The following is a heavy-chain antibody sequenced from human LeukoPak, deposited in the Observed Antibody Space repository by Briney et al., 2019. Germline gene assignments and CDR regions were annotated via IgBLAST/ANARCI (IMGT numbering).Heavy chain of an antibody. D-gene: IGHD2-2*01. CDR3: ARENCSSTSCSYYFDY. J-gene: IGHJ4*02. CDR2: INPNSGGT. Sequence: ASVTVSCKASGYTFTGYYMHWVRQAPGQGLEWMGWINPNSGGTNYAQKFQGWVTMTRDTSISTAYMELSRLRYDDTAVYYCARENCSSTSCSYYFDYWGQGTLVTVSS. CDR1: GYTFTGYY. V-gene: IGHV1-2*04.